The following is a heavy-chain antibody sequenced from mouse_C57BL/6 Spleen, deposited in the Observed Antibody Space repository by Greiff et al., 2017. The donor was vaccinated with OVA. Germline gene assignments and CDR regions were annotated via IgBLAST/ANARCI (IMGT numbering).Heavy chain of an antibody. CDR3: ARRGYYGSSPYYFDY. J-gene: IGHJ2*01. Sequence: VQLQQSGTELVKPGASVKLSCKASGYTFTSYWMHWVKQRPGQGLEWIGNINPSNGGTNYNEKFKSKATLTVDKSSSTAYMQLRSLTSEDSAVYYCARRGYYGSSPYYFDYWGQGTTLTVSS. V-gene: IGHV1-53*01. CDR1: GYTFTSYW. CDR2: INPSNGGT. D-gene: IGHD1-1*01.